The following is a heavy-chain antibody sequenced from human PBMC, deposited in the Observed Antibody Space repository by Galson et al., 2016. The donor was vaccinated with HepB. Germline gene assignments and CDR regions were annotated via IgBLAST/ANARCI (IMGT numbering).Heavy chain of an antibody. CDR2: IYHSGST. V-gene: IGHV4-4*02. J-gene: IGHJ4*02. Sequence: SETLSLTCAVSGGSISSSNWWSWVRQPPGKGLEWIGEIYHSGSTNYNPSLKSRVTISLDMSKNQFSLKLRSVTAADTAVYYCARDRTLSGVVTAFGYWGQGSQVTVSS. CDR3: ARDRTLSGVVTAFGY. CDR1: GGSISSSNW. D-gene: IGHD3-3*01.